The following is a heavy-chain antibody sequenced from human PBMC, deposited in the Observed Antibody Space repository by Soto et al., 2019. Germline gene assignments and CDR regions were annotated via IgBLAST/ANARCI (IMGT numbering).Heavy chain of an antibody. J-gene: IGHJ6*02. D-gene: IGHD4-4*01. V-gene: IGHV3-7*03. Sequence: PGGSLRLSCAASGFTFSSYWMSWVRQAPGKGLEWVANIKQDGSEKYYVDSVKGRFTISRDNAKNSLYLQMNSLRAEDTAVYYCARDWWSRRVKRNYSNHYYYYYHGMDVCGQGTTVTVSS. CDR3: ARDWWSRRVKRNYSNHYYYYYHGMDV. CDR1: GFTFSSYW. CDR2: IKQDGSEK.